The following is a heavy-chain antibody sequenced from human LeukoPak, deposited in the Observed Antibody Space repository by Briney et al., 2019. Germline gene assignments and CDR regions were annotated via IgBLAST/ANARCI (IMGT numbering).Heavy chain of an antibody. D-gene: IGHD3-3*01. V-gene: IGHV1-69*13. CDR1: VGTFSSYA. CDR2: IIPIFGTA. Sequence: ASVKVSCKASVGTFSSYAISWVRQAPGQGLEWMGGIIPIFGTANYAQRFQGRVTITADESTSTAYMELSSLRSEDTAVYYCARAGAIFGVVNHYYYYMDVWGKGTTVTVSS. CDR3: ARAGAIFGVVNHYYYYMDV. J-gene: IGHJ6*03.